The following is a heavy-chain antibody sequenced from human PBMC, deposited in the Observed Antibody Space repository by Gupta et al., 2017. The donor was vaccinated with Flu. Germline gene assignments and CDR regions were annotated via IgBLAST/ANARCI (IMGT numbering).Heavy chain of an antibody. V-gene: IGHV1-69-2*01. Sequence: WMRLVDPEDGETIYAEKFQGRVTITADTSTDTAYMELSSLRSEDTAVYYCATGVGYCSGGSCYSFRDDAFDIWGQGTMVTVSS. D-gene: IGHD2-15*01. CDR3: ATGVGYCSGGSCYSFRDDAFDI. CDR2: VDPEDGET. J-gene: IGHJ3*02.